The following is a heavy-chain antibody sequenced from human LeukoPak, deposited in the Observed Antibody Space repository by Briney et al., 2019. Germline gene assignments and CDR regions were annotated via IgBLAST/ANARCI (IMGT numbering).Heavy chain of an antibody. Sequence: PSETLSLTCAVSGGSFIGYYWSWIRQPPGKGLEWIGSLYYSGSSYYSPSLKSRVTMSVDTSKNQFSLKLSSVNAADTAVYYCARHLSGPLYYYYYGMDIWGQGTTVTVSS. CDR1: GGSFIGYY. V-gene: IGHV4-39*01. D-gene: IGHD5-12*01. CDR2: LYYSGSS. CDR3: ARHLSGPLYYYYYGMDI. J-gene: IGHJ6*02.